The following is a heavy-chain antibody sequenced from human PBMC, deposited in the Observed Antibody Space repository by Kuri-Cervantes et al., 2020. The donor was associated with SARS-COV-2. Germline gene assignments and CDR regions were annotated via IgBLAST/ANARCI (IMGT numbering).Heavy chain of an antibody. J-gene: IGHJ5*02. CDR2: INSDGSST. CDR1: GFTFSDYY. V-gene: IGHV3-74*01. Sequence: GESLKISCAASGFTFSDYYMSWVRQAPGKGLVWVSRINSDGSSTSYADSVKGRFTISRDNAKNTLYLQMNSLRAEDTAVYYCARDPIRGYCSSTSCLPRGVWFDPWGQGTLVTVSS. CDR3: ARDPIRGYCSSTSCLPRGVWFDP. D-gene: IGHD2-2*01.